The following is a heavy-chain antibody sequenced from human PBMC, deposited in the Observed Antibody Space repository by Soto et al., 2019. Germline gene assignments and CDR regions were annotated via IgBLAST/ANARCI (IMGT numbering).Heavy chain of an antibody. Sequence: GGSLRLSCTASGFTFSSYWMHWVRQAPGKGLVWVSRINSDGSSTSYADSVKGRFTISRDNAKNTLYLQMNSLRAEDTAVYYCARATVVVVAANQEYYYYGMDVWGQGTTVTVSS. CDR2: INSDGSST. CDR3: ARATVVVVAANQEYYYYGMDV. D-gene: IGHD2-15*01. CDR1: GFTFSSYW. V-gene: IGHV3-74*01. J-gene: IGHJ6*02.